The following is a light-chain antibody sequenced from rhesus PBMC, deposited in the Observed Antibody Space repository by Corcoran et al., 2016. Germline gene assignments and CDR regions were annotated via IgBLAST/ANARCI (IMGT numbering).Light chain of an antibody. CDR1: QGINHY. CDR3: QQYNHSPPT. CDR2: YAS. J-gene: IGKJ4*01. Sequence: DIQMTQSPSSLSASVGDRVTITCRASQGINHYLSWYQQKPGKAPKPLFYYASSLETGVPSRFSGSGSGTDYTLTISSLPPEDIATYYCQQYNHSPPTVDGGTKVEIK. V-gene: IGKV1-66*01.